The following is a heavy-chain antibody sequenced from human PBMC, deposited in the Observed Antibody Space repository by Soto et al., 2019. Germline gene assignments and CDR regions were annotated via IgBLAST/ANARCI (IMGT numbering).Heavy chain of an antibody. D-gene: IGHD3-10*01. CDR3: ASQGPLWFEELLSFDY. V-gene: IGHV5-51*01. CDR1: GNSFTSYW. Sequence: GESLKISCKGSGNSFTSYWSGWVRQMPGKGLEWMGIIYPDDSDTRYSPSFQGQVTISADKSISTAYLQWSSLKASDTAMYYCASQGPLWFEELLSFDYWGQGTLVTVSS. CDR2: IYPDDSDT. J-gene: IGHJ4*02.